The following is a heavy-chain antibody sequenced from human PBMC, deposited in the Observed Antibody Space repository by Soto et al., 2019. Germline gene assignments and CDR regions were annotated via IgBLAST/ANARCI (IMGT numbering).Heavy chain of an antibody. Sequence: EVQLVESGGGLVQPGRSLRLSCAASGFTFDDYAMHWVRQAPGKGLEWVSGISWNSGSIGYADSVKGRFTISRDNAXNXVXXQKNRLRAEHTALYYCAKASEKGASKQYYYSGMDVWGQGTTVTVSS. CDR3: AKASEKGASKQYYYSGMDV. CDR2: ISWNSGSI. V-gene: IGHV3-9*01. J-gene: IGHJ6*02. CDR1: GFTFDDYA.